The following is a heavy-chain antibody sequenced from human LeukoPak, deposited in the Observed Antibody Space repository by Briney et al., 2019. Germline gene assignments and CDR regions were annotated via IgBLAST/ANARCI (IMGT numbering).Heavy chain of an antibody. CDR1: GFTFSSYD. Sequence: GGSLRLSCAASGFTFSSYDMHWVRQATGKGLEWVSAIGTAGDTYYPGSVKGRFTISRENAKNSLYLQMNSLRAEDTAVYYCARHQGGDYYDQQNNWFDPWGQGTLVTVSS. D-gene: IGHD3-22*01. CDR2: IGTAGDT. J-gene: IGHJ5*02. CDR3: ARHQGGDYYDQQNNWFDP. V-gene: IGHV3-13*01.